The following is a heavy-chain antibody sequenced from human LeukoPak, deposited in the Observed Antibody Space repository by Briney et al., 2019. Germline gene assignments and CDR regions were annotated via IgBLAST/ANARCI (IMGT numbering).Heavy chain of an antibody. CDR2: INHSGST. D-gene: IGHD5/OR15-5a*01. Sequence: SATLSLTCAVYGGSFSGYYWSWIRQPPGKGLEWIGEINHSGSTNYNPSLKSRVTISVDTSKNQFSLKLSSVTAADTAVYYCARGPNLISTRNFDYWGQGTLVTVSS. CDR1: GGSFSGYY. V-gene: IGHV4-34*01. J-gene: IGHJ4*02. CDR3: ARGPNLISTRNFDY.